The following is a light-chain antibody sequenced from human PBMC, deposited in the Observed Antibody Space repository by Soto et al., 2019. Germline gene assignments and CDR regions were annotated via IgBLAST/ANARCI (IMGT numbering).Light chain of an antibody. CDR3: QQYYSYPRT. CDR1: QGISSY. CDR2: AAS. Sequence: AIRMTQSPSSFSASTGDRVTITCRASQGISSYLAWYQQKPGKAPKLLIYAASTLQSGVPSRFSGSGSGTDFTLSFSCLQSEDFATYYRQQYYSYPRTFGQGTKVEIK. J-gene: IGKJ1*01. V-gene: IGKV1-8*01.